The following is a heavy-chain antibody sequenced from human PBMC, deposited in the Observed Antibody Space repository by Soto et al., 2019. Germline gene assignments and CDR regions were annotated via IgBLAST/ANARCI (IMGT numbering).Heavy chain of an antibody. J-gene: IGHJ4*02. V-gene: IGHV4-34*01. Sequence: SETLSLTCAVYGGSFSGYYWSWIRQPPGKGLEWIGEINHSGSTNYNPSLKSRVTISVDTSKNQFSLKLSSVTAADTAVYYCARGPHIVVVTAIFPLDYWGQGTLVTVSS. D-gene: IGHD2-21*02. CDR1: GGSFSGYY. CDR2: INHSGST. CDR3: ARGPHIVVVTAIFPLDY.